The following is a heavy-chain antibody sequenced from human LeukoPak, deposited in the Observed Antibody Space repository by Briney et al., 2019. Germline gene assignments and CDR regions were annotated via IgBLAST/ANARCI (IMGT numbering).Heavy chain of an antibody. J-gene: IGHJ3*02. CDR1: GFTFDDYA. D-gene: IGHD2-2*01. CDR2: ISWNSGSI. Sequence: GGSLRLSCAASGFTFDDYAMHWVRHAPGKGLEWVSGISWNSGSIGYADSVKGRFTISRDNAKNSLYLQMNSLRAEDTALYYCAKVYCSSTSCYVNAFDIWGQGTMVTVSS. CDR3: AKVYCSSTSCYVNAFDI. V-gene: IGHV3-9*01.